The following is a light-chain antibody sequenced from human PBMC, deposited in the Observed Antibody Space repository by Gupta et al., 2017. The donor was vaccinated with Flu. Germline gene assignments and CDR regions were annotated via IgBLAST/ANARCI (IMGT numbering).Light chain of an antibody. J-gene: IGLJ3*02. CDR3: QAWDTDIRV. CDR2: DKSDGSH. V-gene: IGLV4-69*01. CDR1: SAHVIYP. Sequence: LVLSQSPSPSDSLGASVKITCTMSSAHVIYPTAWHQQQPAKGPRYLMKDKSDGSHTKGDGIPGRFTGSSSGADRYRIIANLQSEDEADDCCQAWDTDIRVFGGGTKLTVL.